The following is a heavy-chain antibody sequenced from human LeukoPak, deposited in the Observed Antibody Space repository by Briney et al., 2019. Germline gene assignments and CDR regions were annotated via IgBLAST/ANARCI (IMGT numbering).Heavy chain of an antibody. D-gene: IGHD1-7*01. CDR1: GFTFSGSA. CDR3: TTGAGTTGEVDY. J-gene: IGHJ4*02. V-gene: IGHV3-73*01. Sequence: GGSLRLSCAASGFTFSGSAMHWVRQASGKGLEWVGRIRSKANSYATAYAASVKGRFTISRDDSKNTLYLQMNSLKTEDTAVYYYTTGAGTTGEVDYWGQGTLVTVSS. CDR2: IRSKANSYAT.